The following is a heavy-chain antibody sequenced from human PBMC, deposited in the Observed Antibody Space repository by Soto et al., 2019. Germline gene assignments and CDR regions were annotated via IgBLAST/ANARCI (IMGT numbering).Heavy chain of an antibody. Sequence: ASVKVSCKASGYTFTDYYMHWVRRAPGQGLEWMGWINDNSGATRYSQRFQGRVTLTRDTSISTAYMELSSLRSGDTAVYYCARDSAAAAGLSFDSWGQGTLVTVSS. CDR3: ARDSAAAAGLSFDS. D-gene: IGHD6-13*01. J-gene: IGHJ4*02. CDR2: INDNSGAT. V-gene: IGHV1-2*02. CDR1: GYTFTDYY.